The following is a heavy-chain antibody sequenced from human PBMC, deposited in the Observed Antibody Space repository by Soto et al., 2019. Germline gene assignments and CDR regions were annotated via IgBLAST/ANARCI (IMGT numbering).Heavy chain of an antibody. V-gene: IGHV1-69*01. CDR2: IIPIFSSR. CDR3: ARGETYLGV. J-gene: IGHJ6*02. CDR1: RDTFNKYA. D-gene: IGHD3-16*01. Sequence: QVQLVQSGAEVKKPGSSVKVSCKTSRDTFNKYAFNWVRQAPGQGLEWMGWIIPIFSSRNYAEKFQGRVTITADDSTSTAYMELRSLRFEHTAVYYCARGETYLGVWGQGTTVTVSS.